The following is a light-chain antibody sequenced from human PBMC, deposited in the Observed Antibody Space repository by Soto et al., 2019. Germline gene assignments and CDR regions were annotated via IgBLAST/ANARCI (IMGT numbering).Light chain of an antibody. V-gene: IGKV1-12*01. CDR3: QQSYSTPQT. J-gene: IGKJ1*01. Sequence: DIQMTQSPSSVSASVGDRVALTCRASQDISRWLAWYQQKPGKAPKLLIYAASSLQSGVPSRFSGSGSGTDFTLTISSLQPEDFATYYCQQSYSTPQTFGQGTKVDIK. CDR1: QDISRW. CDR2: AAS.